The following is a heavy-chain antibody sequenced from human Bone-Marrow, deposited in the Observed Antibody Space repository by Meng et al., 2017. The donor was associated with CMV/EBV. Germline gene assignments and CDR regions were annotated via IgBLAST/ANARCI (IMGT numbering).Heavy chain of an antibody. CDR1: GGSISSGDYY. J-gene: IGHJ4*02. D-gene: IGHD3-10*02. Sequence: SETLSLTCTVSGGSISSGDYYWSWIRQPQGKGLEWIGYIYYSGSTYYNPSLKSRVTISVDTSKNQFSLKLSSVTAADTAVYYCARGCSGLTYFDYWGQGTLVTVSS. CDR3: ARGCSGLTYFDY. V-gene: IGHV4-30-4*08. CDR2: IYYSGST.